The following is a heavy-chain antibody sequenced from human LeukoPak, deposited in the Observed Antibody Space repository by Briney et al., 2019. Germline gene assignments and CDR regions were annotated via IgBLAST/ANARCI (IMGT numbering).Heavy chain of an antibody. Sequence: ASVKVSCKASGYTFTGYYMHWVRQAPGQGLEWMGGIIPIFGTANYAQKFQGRATITTDESTSTAYMELSSLRSEDTAVYYCARCPVDTAMTNYYMDVWGKGTTVTVSS. CDR1: GYTFTGYY. J-gene: IGHJ6*03. CDR2: IIPIFGTA. V-gene: IGHV1-69*05. D-gene: IGHD5-18*01. CDR3: ARCPVDTAMTNYYMDV.